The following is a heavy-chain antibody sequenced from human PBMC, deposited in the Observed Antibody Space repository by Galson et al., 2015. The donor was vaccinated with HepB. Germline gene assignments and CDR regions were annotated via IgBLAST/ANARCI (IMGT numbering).Heavy chain of an antibody. CDR3: ARGSGYSSGWANWFDP. J-gene: IGHJ5*02. CDR2: IKQDGSEK. V-gene: IGHV3-7*01. D-gene: IGHD6-19*01. Sequence: ASGFTFSSYWMSWVRQAPGKGLEWVANIKQDGSEKYYVDSVKGRFTISRHNAKNSLYLQMNSLRAEDTAVYYCARGSGYSSGWANWFDPWGQGTLVTVSS. CDR1: GFTFSSYW.